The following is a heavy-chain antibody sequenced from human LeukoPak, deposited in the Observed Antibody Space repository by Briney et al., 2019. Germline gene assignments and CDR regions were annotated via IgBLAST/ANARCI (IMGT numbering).Heavy chain of an antibody. V-gene: IGHV3-13*01. CDR3: ARARSGYSSGSYYFDY. D-gene: IGHD6-19*01. CDR2: IGTAGDT. J-gene: IGHJ4*02. Sequence: GGSLRLSCAASGFTFSSYDMHWVRQATGKGLEWVSAIGTAGDTYYPGSVKGRFTISRENAKNSLYLQMNSLRAGDTAVYYCARARSGYSSGSYYFDYWGQGTLVTVSS. CDR1: GFTFSSYD.